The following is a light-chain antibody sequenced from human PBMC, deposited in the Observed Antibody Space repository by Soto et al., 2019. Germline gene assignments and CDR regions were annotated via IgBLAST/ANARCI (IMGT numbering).Light chain of an antibody. CDR1: QSVGIT. Sequence: EIVMTQSPATLSVSPGERATLSCRASQSVGITLAWYQQRPGQSPRLLIYGASTRATGIPARFSGSGSGTEFTLTISSLQSEDFEVYYCQQYEDWPLTFGGGAKVEIK. CDR2: GAS. CDR3: QQYEDWPLT. V-gene: IGKV3-15*01. J-gene: IGKJ4*01.